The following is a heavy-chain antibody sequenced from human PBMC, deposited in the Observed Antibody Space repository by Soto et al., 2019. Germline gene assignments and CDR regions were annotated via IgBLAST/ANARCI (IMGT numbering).Heavy chain of an antibody. CDR3: ASGFDSDGLYNGGHP. D-gene: IGHD3-22*01. CDR1: GGSISTTNW. CDR2: ILHIGST. J-gene: IGHJ5*02. Sequence: VQLQESGPGLVKPSGTLSLTCTVSGGSISTTNWWSWVRQSPGKGLEWIGEILHIGSTNYNPSLKSRVTISIDKSENQFSLRLSSVTAADTAVYYCASGFDSDGLYNGGHPWGQGTLVSVSS. V-gene: IGHV4-4*02.